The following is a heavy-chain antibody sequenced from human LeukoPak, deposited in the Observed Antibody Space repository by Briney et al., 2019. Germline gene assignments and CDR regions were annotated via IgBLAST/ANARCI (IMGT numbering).Heavy chain of an antibody. CDR3: ARDRKEWELHYFDY. CDR2: INPNSGGT. D-gene: IGHD1-26*01. CDR1: GYTFTGYY. Sequence: GASVKVSCKASGYTFTGYYMHWVRQAPVQGLEWMGWINPNSGGTNYAQKFQGRVTMTRDTSISTAYMELSRLRSDDAAVYYCARDRKEWELHYFDYWGQGTLVTVSS. V-gene: IGHV1-2*02. J-gene: IGHJ4*02.